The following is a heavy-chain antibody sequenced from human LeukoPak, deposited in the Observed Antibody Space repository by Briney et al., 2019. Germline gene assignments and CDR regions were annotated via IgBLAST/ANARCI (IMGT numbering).Heavy chain of an antibody. CDR3: ASSSGGYSSSWYLVY. Sequence: SQTLSLTCTVSGGSISSGGYYWSWIRQHPGTGLEWIGYIYYSGSTYYNPSLKSRVTISVDTSKNQFSLKLSSVTAADTAVYYCASSSGGYSSSWYLVYWGQGTLVTVSS. CDR2: IYYSGST. J-gene: IGHJ4*02. V-gene: IGHV4-31*03. CDR1: GGSISSGGYY. D-gene: IGHD6-13*01.